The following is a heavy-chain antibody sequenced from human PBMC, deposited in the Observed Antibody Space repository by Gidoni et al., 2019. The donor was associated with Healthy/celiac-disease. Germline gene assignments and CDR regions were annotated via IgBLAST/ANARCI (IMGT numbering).Heavy chain of an antibody. CDR2: ISGSGGST. D-gene: IGHD6-19*01. CDR1: GFTFSCYA. J-gene: IGHJ4*02. V-gene: IGHV3-23*01. CDR3: AKDPDRSGWFPHDFDY. Sequence: EVQLLESGGGLVQPGGSLRLSCAASGFTFSCYAMRWVRQTPGKGLEWVSAISGSGGSTYYADSVKGRFTISRDNSKNTLYLQMNSLRAEDTAVYYCAKDPDRSGWFPHDFDYWGQGTLVTVSS.